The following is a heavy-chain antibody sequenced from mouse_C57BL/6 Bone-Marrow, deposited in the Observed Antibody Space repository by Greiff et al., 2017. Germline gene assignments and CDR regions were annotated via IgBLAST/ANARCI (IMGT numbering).Heavy chain of an antibody. Sequence: QVQLQQSGAELVKPGASVKISCKASGYAFSSYWMNWVKQRPGKGLEWIGQIYPGDGDTNYNGKFKGKATLTADKSSSTAYMQLSSLTSEASAVYFCARNPSSSYWYFDVWGTGTTVTVSS. CDR3: ARNPSSSYWYFDV. CDR2: IYPGDGDT. CDR1: GYAFSSYW. J-gene: IGHJ1*03. V-gene: IGHV1-80*01. D-gene: IGHD1-1*01.